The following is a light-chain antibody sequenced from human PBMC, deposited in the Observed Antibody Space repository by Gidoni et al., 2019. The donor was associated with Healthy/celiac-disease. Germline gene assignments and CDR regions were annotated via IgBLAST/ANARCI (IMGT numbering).Light chain of an antibody. V-gene: IGKV2-28*01. CDR1: QSLLHSNGYNY. J-gene: IGKJ3*01. CDR3: MQALQTPLT. CDR2: LGS. Sequence: IVMTQSPLSLPVTPGEPASISCRSSQSLLHSNGYNYLDWYLQKPGQSRQLLIYLGSNRASGVPDRFSGSGSGTDFTLKISRVEAEDVGVYYCMQALQTPLTFGPGTKVDIK.